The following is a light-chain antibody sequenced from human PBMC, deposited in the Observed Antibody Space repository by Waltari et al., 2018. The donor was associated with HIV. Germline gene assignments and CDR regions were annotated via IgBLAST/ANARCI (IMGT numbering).Light chain of an antibody. J-gene: IGKJ3*01. CDR3: QQSENFPCT. CDR2: GAS. Sequence: DILLTPSPSFVSASVGDAVTITCRASQGISTWVAWYQQQPGKAPKLLIYGASGLHSGVPSRFSGWGSGTNFSLGIRDLHPEDYATYFCQQSENFPCTFGPGTQIDVK. CDR1: QGISTW. V-gene: IGKV1-12*01.